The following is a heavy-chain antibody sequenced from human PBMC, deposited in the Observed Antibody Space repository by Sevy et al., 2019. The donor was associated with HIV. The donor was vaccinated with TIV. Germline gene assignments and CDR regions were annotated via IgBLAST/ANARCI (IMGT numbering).Heavy chain of an antibody. J-gene: IGHJ4*02. CDR1: GFTFSSYA. CDR3: AKGYDFWSGYYSFDY. D-gene: IGHD3-3*01. Sequence: GGSLRLSCAASGFTFSSYAMSWVRQAPGKGLEWVSAISGSGGSTYYADSVKGRFTISRDNSKNALYLQMNSLRAEDTVVYYCAKGYDFWSGYYSFDYWGQGTLVTVSS. CDR2: ISGSGGST. V-gene: IGHV3-23*01.